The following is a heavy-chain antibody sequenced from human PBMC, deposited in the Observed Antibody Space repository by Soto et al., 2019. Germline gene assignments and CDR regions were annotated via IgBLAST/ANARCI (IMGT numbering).Heavy chain of an antibody. CDR1: GGSMSSSNW. V-gene: IGHV4-4*02. J-gene: IGHJ4*02. CDR2: THPSGRT. Sequence: QVQLQESGPGLVKPSGTLSLTCIVSGGSMSSSNWWNWVRQSPGKGLEWIGETHPSGRTNYSPSLKSRVTISNDKSKNQFSLQLTSVTAADTAVYYCARSEATVLDSWGQGTLVTVSS. CDR3: ARSEATVLDS. D-gene: IGHD4-17*01.